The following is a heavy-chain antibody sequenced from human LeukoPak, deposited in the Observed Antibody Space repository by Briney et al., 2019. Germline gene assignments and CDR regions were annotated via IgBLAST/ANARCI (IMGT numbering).Heavy chain of an antibody. D-gene: IGHD2-15*01. J-gene: IGHJ4*02. Sequence: GGSLRLSCAASGFTFSSYNMKWVSQAPGEGLEWVSSISRTGTYIYYADSVKGRFTVSRDNAQNSLYLQMNSLRVEDTAVYYSARVLETDCTGGSCYSGLHYWGQRTLVTVSS. V-gene: IGHV3-21*01. CDR3: ARVLETDCTGGSCYSGLHY. CDR1: GFTFSSYN. CDR2: ISRTGTYI.